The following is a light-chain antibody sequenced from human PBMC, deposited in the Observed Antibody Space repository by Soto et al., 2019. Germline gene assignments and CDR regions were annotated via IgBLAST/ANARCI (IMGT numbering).Light chain of an antibody. V-gene: IGLV2-8*01. CDR3: ITFAGASNPL. CDR1: SGDIGRYNY. CDR2: EVT. Sequence: QSALTQPPSASGSPGQSVTIHCTGTSGDIGRYNYVSWYQQHPGKAPKLIIYEVTKRPSGVPDRFSGSTSGNGAALTVSGIQVEYEADYYCITFAGASNPLFGGGTKLTVL. J-gene: IGLJ2*01.